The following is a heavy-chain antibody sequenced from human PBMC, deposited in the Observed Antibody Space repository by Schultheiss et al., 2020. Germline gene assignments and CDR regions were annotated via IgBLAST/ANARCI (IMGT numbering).Heavy chain of an antibody. J-gene: IGHJ5*02. V-gene: IGHV3-73*01. D-gene: IGHD4-17*01. CDR2: IRSKANSYAT. Sequence: GGSLRFSCAASGFTFSVSAMHWVRQASGKGLEWVGRIRSKANSYATAYAASVKGRFTISRDDSKNTAYLQMNSLKTEDTAVYYCTRRDGDYGDYVIDPWGQGTLVTVAS. CDR3: TRRDGDYGDYVIDP. CDR1: GFTFSVSA.